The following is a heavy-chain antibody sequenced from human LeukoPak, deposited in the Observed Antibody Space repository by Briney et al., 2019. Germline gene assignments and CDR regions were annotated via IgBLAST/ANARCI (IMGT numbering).Heavy chain of an antibody. CDR1: GFIFISYW. D-gene: IGHD7-27*01. CDR3: VRDLVYGTGGQRFDY. Sequence: GGALRLSCTASGFIFISYWMHWVRQPPGKGLEWVSRMNSDGSSTNYADSVKGRLTISRDNAKNTLYLQMNGLRVEDTAVYYCVRDLVYGTGGQRFDYWGQGTLVTVSS. V-gene: IGHV3-74*01. CDR2: MNSDGSST. J-gene: IGHJ4*02.